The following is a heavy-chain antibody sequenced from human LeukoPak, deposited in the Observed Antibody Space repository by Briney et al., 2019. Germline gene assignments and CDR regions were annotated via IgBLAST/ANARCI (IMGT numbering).Heavy chain of an antibody. CDR1: GGSISSGGYN. D-gene: IGHD4-4*01. CDR2: IYYSGST. V-gene: IGHV4-31*11. Sequence: PSETLSLTCAVSGGSISSGGYNWSWNRQHTGKGLKWIGYIYYSGSTYYNPSLKSRVTISVDTTKNQFSLKLISVTAADTAVYYCARGTYSTPSWFDPWGQGTLVTVSS. J-gene: IGHJ5*02. CDR3: ARGTYSTPSWFDP.